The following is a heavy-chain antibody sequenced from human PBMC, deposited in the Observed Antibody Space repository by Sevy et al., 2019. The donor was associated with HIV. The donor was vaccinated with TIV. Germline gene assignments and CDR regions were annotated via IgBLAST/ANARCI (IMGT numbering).Heavy chain of an antibody. V-gene: IGHV3-7*01. D-gene: IGHD3-10*01. Sequence: GGSLRFSCATSGFTFTTYWMSWVRQAPGKGLEWVANINQDGSEKYYVDSVRGRFTISRDNAKKSLYLHMDSLRAEDTAEYYCARRNYGSGSYYNLLFSGMDVWGQGTTVTVSS. CDR1: GFTFTTYW. CDR3: ARRNYGSGSYYNLLFSGMDV. CDR2: INQDGSEK. J-gene: IGHJ6*02.